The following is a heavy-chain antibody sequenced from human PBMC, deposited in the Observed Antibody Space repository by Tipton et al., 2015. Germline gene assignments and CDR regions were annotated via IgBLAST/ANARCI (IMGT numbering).Heavy chain of an antibody. CDR3: TRDPAYYYGMDV. Sequence: LVQSSQTLTLTCAISGDSVSSNSAAWNWIRQSPSRGLEWLGRTYYRSKWYNDYAVSVKSRITINPDTSKNHFSLQLNSVTPEDTAVYYCTRDPAYYYGMDVWGQVTTVTVSS. J-gene: IGHJ6*02. CDR1: GDSVSSNSAA. V-gene: IGHV6-1*01. D-gene: IGHD6-25*01. CDR2: TYYRSKWYN.